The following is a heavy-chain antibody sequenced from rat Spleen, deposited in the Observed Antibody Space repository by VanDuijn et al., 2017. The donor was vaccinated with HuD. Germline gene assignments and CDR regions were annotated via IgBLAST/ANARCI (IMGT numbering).Heavy chain of an antibody. J-gene: IGHJ3*01. CDR3: ARTTTVAPFDY. CDR2: INYDTTST. V-gene: IGHV5-29*01. D-gene: IGHD1-1*01. CDR1: GFTFSNYG. Sequence: EVQLMESGGGLVQPGRSLKLSCAASGFTFSNYGMAWVRQAPTRGLEWVATINYDTTSTHYRDSVKGRFTISRDNAKSALFLQMDSLRSEDTATYYCARTTTVAPFDYWGQGTLVTVSS.